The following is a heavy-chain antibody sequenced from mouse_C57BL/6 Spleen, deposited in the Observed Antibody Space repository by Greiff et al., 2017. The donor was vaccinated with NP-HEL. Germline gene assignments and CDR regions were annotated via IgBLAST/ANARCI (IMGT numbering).Heavy chain of an antibody. V-gene: IGHV1-81*01. CDR3: ARQGYYYGSDY. D-gene: IGHD1-1*01. J-gene: IGHJ2*01. CDR2: IYPRSGNT. Sequence: VQVVESGAELARPGASVKLSCKASGYTFTSYGISWVKQRTGQGLEWIGEIYPRSGNTYYNEKFKGKATLTADKSSSTAYMELRSLTSEDSAVYFCARQGYYYGSDYWGQGTTLTVSS. CDR1: GYTFTSYG.